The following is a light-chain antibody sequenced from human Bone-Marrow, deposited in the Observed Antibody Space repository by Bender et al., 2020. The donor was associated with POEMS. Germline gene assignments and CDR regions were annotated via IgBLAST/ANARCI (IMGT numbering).Light chain of an antibody. J-gene: IGLJ3*02. V-gene: IGLV2-11*01. CDR2: EVS. CDR1: SGDVGGYEY. Sequence: QSALTQPASVSGSPGQSITVSCTGTSGDVGGYEYVSWYQHHPGKAPKLLIYEVSKRPSGVPDRFSGSKSGNTASLTISALQADDEADYYCCSFAGSYSLVFGGGTKLTVL. CDR3: CSFAGSYSLV.